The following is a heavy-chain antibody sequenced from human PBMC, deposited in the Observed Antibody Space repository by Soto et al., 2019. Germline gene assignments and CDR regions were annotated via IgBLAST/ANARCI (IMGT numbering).Heavy chain of an antibody. J-gene: IGHJ4*02. D-gene: IGHD2-2*01. CDR1: GGSISSYY. V-gene: IGHV4-4*07. CDR2: IYTSGST. Sequence: PSETLSLTCTVSGGSISSYYWSWIRQPAGKGLEWIGRIYTSGSTNYNPSLKSRVTMSVDTSKNQFSLKLSSVTAADTAVYYCARVLGEYCSSTSCAEFDYWGQGTMVTVYS. CDR3: ARVLGEYCSSTSCAEFDY.